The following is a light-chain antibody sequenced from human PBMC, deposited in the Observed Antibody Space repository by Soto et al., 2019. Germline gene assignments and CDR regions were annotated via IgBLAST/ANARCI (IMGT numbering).Light chain of an antibody. CDR1: SSDVGGYNY. V-gene: IGLV2-11*01. CDR3: CSYAGSYTYV. CDR2: DVS. Sequence: QSALTQPRSVSGSPGQSVTISCTGTSSDVGGYNYVSWYQQHPGKAPKLMIYDVSKRPSGVPDRFSGSKSGNTASLTISGFQVEDEADYYCCSYAGSYTYVFGTGTKVTVL. J-gene: IGLJ1*01.